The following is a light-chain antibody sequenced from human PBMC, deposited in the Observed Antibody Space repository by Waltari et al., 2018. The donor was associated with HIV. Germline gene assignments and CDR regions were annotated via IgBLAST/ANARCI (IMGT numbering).Light chain of an antibody. CDR2: EVT. V-gene: IGLV2-8*01. Sequence: QSALTQPPSASGSPGQSVTISCTGTSSDVGGYNYVSWYQQHPGNAPKLIIYEVTERPSGVPGRFTHSKSGNTASLTGSVLHAEDEADYCCSSYAGSNKLDFGGGTKLTVV. J-gene: IGLJ2*01. CDR1: SSDVGGYNY. CDR3: SSYAGSNKLD.